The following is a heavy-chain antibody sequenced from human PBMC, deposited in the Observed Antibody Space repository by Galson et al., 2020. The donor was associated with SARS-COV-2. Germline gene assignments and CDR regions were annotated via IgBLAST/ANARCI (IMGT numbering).Heavy chain of an antibody. CDR2: IYPGDSDT. D-gene: IGHD6-6*01. J-gene: IGHJ6*03. V-gene: IGHV5-51*01. CDR1: GDSFSTYW. CDR3: ARRGIAARPDYYYMDV. Sequence: KVSCQGSGDSFSTYWIAWVRQMPGKGLEWMGIIYPGDSDTRYSPSFQGQVTISADKSISTAYLQWSSLRASDTAMYYCARRGIAARPDYYYMDVWGKGTTVTVSS.